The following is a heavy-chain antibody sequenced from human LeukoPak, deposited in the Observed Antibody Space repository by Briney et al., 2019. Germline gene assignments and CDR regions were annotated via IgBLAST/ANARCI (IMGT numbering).Heavy chain of an antibody. V-gene: IGHV3-73*01. J-gene: IGHJ6*03. CDR2: IKGKSKNYAT. D-gene: IGHD2-21*02. Sequence: PGGSLRLSCAASGFTFSDSALHWVRQASGKGLEWVGRIKGKSKNYATAYAASVKGRFTVSRDDSKNTAYLQMNSLKTEDAAVYYCTRSEVTAINDYYYYMDVWGKGTTVTVSS. CDR3: TRSEVTAINDYYYYMDV. CDR1: GFTFSDSA.